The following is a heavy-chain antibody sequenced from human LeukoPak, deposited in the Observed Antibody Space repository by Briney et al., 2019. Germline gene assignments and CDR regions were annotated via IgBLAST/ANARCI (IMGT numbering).Heavy chain of an antibody. CDR3: ARGFNDFWSGYYSY. CDR2: INPNSGGT. CDR1: GYTFTRYY. Sequence: ASVKVSCKASGYTFTRYYMHWVRQAPGQGLEWMGWINPNSGGTNYAQKFQGRVTMTRDTSISTAYMELSRLRSDDTAVYYCARGFNDFWSGYYSYWGQGTLVTVSS. V-gene: IGHV1-2*02. J-gene: IGHJ4*02. D-gene: IGHD3-3*01.